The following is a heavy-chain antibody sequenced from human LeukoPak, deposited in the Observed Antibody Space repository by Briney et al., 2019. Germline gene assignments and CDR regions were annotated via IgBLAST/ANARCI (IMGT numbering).Heavy chain of an antibody. CDR3: ARKPDYYGADY. V-gene: IGHV3-74*01. J-gene: IGHJ4*02. Sequence: GGSLRLSCAASGFTFSNYWMHWVRQAPGKGLVWVSRIKGDGGSPTYADSVKGRFTISRDNAKHTLYLQMNSLRAEDTAVYYCARKPDYYGADYWGQGTLVTVSS. D-gene: IGHD3-10*01. CDR1: GFTFSNYW. CDR2: IKGDGGSP.